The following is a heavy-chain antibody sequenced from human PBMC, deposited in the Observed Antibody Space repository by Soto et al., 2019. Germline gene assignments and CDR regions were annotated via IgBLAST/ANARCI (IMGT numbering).Heavy chain of an antibody. V-gene: IGHV4-30-2*01. J-gene: IGHJ5*02. D-gene: IGHD2-2*01. CDR2: IYHSGST. CDR3: ARVPDR. Sequence: PSETLSLTCAFSGCSISSGGYSWSWIRQPPGKGLEWIGYIYHSGSTYYNPSLKSRVTISVDRSKNQFSLKLSSVTAADKAVYYCARVPDRWGQGTLVTVSS. CDR1: GCSISSGGYS.